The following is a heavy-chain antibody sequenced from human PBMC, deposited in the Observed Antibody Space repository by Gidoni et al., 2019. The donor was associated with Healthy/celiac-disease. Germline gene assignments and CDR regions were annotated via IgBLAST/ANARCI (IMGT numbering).Heavy chain of an antibody. CDR1: GFTFSSYS. CDR2: ISRSSSYI. V-gene: IGHV3-21*01. Sequence: EVQLVESGGGLVKPGGSLRLSCAASGFTFSSYSMNWVRQAPGKGLEWVSSISRSSSYIYYADSVKGRFSISRDNAKNSLYLQMNSLRAEDTAVYYCAREEPSGWFDPWGQGTLVTVSS. J-gene: IGHJ5*02. CDR3: AREEPSGWFDP. D-gene: IGHD3-10*01.